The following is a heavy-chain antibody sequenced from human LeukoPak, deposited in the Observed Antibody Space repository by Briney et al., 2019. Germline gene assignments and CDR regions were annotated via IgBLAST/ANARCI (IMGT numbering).Heavy chain of an antibody. CDR3: AKEGKLGYCSSSKCYLDY. D-gene: IGHD2-2*01. CDR2: ISGGVVTT. J-gene: IGHJ4*02. CDR1: GFGFSTYA. Sequence: GGSLRLPCATSGFGFSTYAMYWVRQAPGKGLEWVSTISGGVVTTYYADSVKGRFTISRDNSKNTVYLQMNSLRAEDTAVYYCAKEGKLGYCSSSKCYLDYWGRGTLVTVSS. V-gene: IGHV3-23*01.